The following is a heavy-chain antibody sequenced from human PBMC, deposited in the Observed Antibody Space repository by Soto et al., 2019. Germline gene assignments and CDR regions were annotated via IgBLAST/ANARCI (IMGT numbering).Heavy chain of an antibody. V-gene: IGHV3-23*01. D-gene: IGHD2-2*01. CDR2: ISGSGGST. J-gene: IGHJ6*02. CDR1: GFTFNSYA. Sequence: QPGGSLRLSCAASGFTFNSYAMSWVRQAPGKGLEWVSAISGSGGSTYYADSVKGRFTISRDMSKNTLYLQMNSLRAEDTAVYYCATPPGVTSTLYYGMDVWGQGTTVTVSS. CDR3: ATPPGVTSTLYYGMDV.